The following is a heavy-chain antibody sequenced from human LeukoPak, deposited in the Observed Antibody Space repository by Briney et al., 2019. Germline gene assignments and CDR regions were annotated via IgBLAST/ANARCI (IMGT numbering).Heavy chain of an antibody. J-gene: IGHJ6*02. Sequence: ASVKVSCKASGYTFTSYDINWVRQATGQGLEWMGWMNPNSGNTGYAQKFQGRVTMTRNTSISTAYMELSSLRSEDTAVYYCARGRYSGYDPSICYYYYGMDVWGQGTTVTVSS. CDR2: MNPNSGNT. V-gene: IGHV1-8*01. CDR1: GYTFTSYD. CDR3: ARGRYSGYDPSICYYYYGMDV. D-gene: IGHD5-12*01.